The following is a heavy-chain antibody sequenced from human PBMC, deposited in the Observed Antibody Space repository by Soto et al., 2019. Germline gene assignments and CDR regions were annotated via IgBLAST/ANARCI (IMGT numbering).Heavy chain of an antibody. J-gene: IGHJ5*01. D-gene: IGHD3-10*01. V-gene: IGHV3-7*01. CDR2: MKEDGSEK. Sequence: GGSLRLSCEASGFNFSRSWMSWVRQAPGKGLEWVANMKEDGSEKYYADSVRGRFTISRDNAKNSVHLQMNSLRVEDTAVYYCAKNSGWFHSWGQGALVTVSS. CDR3: AKNSGWFHS. CDR1: GFNFSRSW.